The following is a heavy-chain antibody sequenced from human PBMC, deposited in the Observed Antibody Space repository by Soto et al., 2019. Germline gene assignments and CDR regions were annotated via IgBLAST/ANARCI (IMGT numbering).Heavy chain of an antibody. CDR1: GYTFTGYY. J-gene: IGHJ6*02. V-gene: IGHV1-2*02. CDR3: ARVFGDYDILTGYYTPMDYYYGMDV. CDR2: INPNSGGT. D-gene: IGHD3-9*01. Sequence: GALVKVSCKASGYTFTGYYMHWVRQAPGQGLEWMGWINPNSGGTNYAQKFQGRVTMTRDTSISTAYMELSRLRSDDTAVYYCARVFGDYDILTGYYTPMDYYYGMDVWGQGTTVTV.